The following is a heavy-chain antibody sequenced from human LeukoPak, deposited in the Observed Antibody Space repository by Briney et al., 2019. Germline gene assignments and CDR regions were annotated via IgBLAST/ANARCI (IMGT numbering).Heavy chain of an antibody. CDR2: IYYSGST. V-gene: IGHV4-39*01. Sequence: ASETLSLTCTVSGGSISSSSYYWGWIRQPPGKGLEWIGSIYYSGSTYYNPSLKSRVTISVDTSKNQFSLKLSSVTAADTAVYYCARVYSGHDAWGQGTLVTVSS. J-gene: IGHJ5*02. CDR1: GGSISSSSYY. D-gene: IGHD1-26*01. CDR3: ARVYSGHDA.